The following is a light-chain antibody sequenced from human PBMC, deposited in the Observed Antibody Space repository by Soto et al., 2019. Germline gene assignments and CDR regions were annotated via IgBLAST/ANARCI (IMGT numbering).Light chain of an antibody. CDR3: QQYDSSPRP. V-gene: IGKV3-20*01. CDR1: QSVSSSF. CDR2: GAS. J-gene: IGKJ1*01. Sequence: DIVLTQSPGALSLSPGERATLSCRASQSVSSSFLAWYQQKPGQAPRLLIYGASSRATGIPDRFSGSGSGTDFTLTISRMEREDFALYYCQQYDSSPRPFGQGTKVEIK.